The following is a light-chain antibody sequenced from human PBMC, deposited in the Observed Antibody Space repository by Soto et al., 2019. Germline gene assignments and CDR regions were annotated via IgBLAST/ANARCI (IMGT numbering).Light chain of an antibody. CDR3: AAWNDRPYLWV. Sequence: QSVLTQPPSASGTPGQRVSISCSGSSSNIGSNAVHWYQQFPGTAPRLLIYRDNQRPSGVPDRFSGSKSGTSASLVISGLESEYEADYSCAAWNDRPYLWVFGGGTKLTVL. CDR2: RDN. J-gene: IGLJ3*02. CDR1: SSNIGSNA. V-gene: IGLV1-44*01.